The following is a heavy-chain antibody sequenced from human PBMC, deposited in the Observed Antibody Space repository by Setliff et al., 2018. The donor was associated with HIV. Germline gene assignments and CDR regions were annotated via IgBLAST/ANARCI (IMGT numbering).Heavy chain of an antibody. D-gene: IGHD6-6*01. CDR3: AGEDSSYHYFDY. CDR2: IFYSGSA. V-gene: IGHV4-39*02. Sequence: SETLSLTCTVSGGSISSSSYYWGWIRQPPGKGREWIGSIFYSGSANYNPSLRCPVAISVDTSRNQFSLKLTSVTAADTAVYYCAGEDSSYHYFDYCGQVMLFTVSS. J-gene: IGHJ4*02. CDR1: GGSISSSSYY.